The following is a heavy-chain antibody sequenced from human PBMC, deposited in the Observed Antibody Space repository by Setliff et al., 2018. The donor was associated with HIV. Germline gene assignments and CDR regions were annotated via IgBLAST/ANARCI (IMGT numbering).Heavy chain of an antibody. CDR3: ARDLGNSELYYFYYMDV. CDR2: ISSSSSTI. V-gene: IGHV3-48*01. CDR1: GFTFSFYT. J-gene: IGHJ6*03. Sequence: PGGSLRLSCAASGFTFSFYTMNWVRQAPGKGLEWVSYISSSSSTIYYADSVRGRFTISRDNAKNSLYLQMNSLRAEDTAVYYCARDLGNSELYYFYYMDVWGKGTTVTVSS. D-gene: IGHD1-7*01.